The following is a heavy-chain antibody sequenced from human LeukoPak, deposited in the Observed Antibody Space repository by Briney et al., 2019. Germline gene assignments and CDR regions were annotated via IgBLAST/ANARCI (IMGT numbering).Heavy chain of an antibody. Sequence: SETLSLTCTVSGGSISSYYWSWIRQPPGKRLERIGFIYYSGSTNYNPSLKSRVTISVDTSKNQFSLKLSSVTAADTAVYYCARGGASSLPFDYWGQGTLVTVSS. CDR2: IYYSGST. CDR1: GGSISSYY. D-gene: IGHD6-6*01. V-gene: IGHV4-59*01. J-gene: IGHJ4*02. CDR3: ARGGASSLPFDY.